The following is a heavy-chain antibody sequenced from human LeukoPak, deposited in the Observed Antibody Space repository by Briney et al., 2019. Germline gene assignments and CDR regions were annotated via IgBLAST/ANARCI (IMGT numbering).Heavy chain of an antibody. CDR2: ISWNSGYI. D-gene: IGHD6-19*01. V-gene: IGHV3-9*01. CDR3: AKVRGTYSSGYFFDY. Sequence: GRSLRLSCAASGFTFDNYAMHWVRQAPGKGLEWLSIISWNSGYIGYADSVKGRFTISRDNAKKSLDLQMNSLRAEDAAFYYCAKVRGTYSSGYFFDYWGQGTLVTVSS. CDR1: GFTFDNYA. J-gene: IGHJ4*02.